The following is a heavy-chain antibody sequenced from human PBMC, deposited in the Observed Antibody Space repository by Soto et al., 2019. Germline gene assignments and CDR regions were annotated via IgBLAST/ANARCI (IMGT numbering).Heavy chain of an antibody. V-gene: IGHV1-3*01. D-gene: IGHD3-3*01. Sequence: ASVKVSCKASGYIFTSYAMHWVRQAPGQRLEWMGWINAGNGNTKYSQKFQGRVTITRDTSASTAYMELSSLRSEDTAVYYCSAAYDFWSGYPKKNDAFDIWGQGTMVTVSS. CDR3: SAAYDFWSGYPKKNDAFDI. CDR2: INAGNGNT. J-gene: IGHJ3*02. CDR1: GYIFTSYA.